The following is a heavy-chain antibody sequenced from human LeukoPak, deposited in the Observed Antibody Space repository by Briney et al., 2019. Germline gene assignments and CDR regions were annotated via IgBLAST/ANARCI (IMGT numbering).Heavy chain of an antibody. CDR2: IYYSGST. D-gene: IGHD6-19*01. CDR3: ARPHSSGWYGGFDI. J-gene: IGHJ3*02. CDR1: GGSISGYY. Sequence: SEILSLTCTVSGGSISGYYWSWIRQPPGKGLEWIGYIYYSGSTRYNPSLKSRVTISVDSSKNQFSLKLRSVTAADTAVYYCARPHSSGWYGGFDIWGQGTMVTVSS. V-gene: IGHV4-59*08.